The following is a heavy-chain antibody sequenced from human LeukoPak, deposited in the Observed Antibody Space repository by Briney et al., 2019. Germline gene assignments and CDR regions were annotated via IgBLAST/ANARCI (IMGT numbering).Heavy chain of an antibody. CDR1: GFTFSSYA. D-gene: IGHD6-13*01. V-gene: IGHV3-23*01. CDR2: ISGSGGST. Sequence: GGSLRLSCAASGFTFSSYAMSWVRQAPGKGLEWVSAISGSGGSTYYADSVKGRFTISRDNSKNTLYLQMNSLRAEDTAVYYCAKDYRTSIVAAGPFDYWGQGTLVTVSS. CDR3: AKDYRTSIVAAGPFDY. J-gene: IGHJ4*02.